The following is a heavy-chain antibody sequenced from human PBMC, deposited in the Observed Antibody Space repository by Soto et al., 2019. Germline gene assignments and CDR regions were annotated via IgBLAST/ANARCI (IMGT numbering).Heavy chain of an antibody. D-gene: IGHD2-21*02. V-gene: IGHV3-66*02. J-gene: IGHJ4*02. Sequence: GGSLNLTCADSGFTVSSNYMSWVRQAPGKGLEWVSVIYSGGSTYYADSLKGRVTFSRDNSKNTLYLQMNSLRTEDTALYYCVTDVVLAAATDYWGPGTLVTVSS. CDR2: IYSGGST. CDR3: VTDVVLAAATDY. CDR1: GFTVSSNY.